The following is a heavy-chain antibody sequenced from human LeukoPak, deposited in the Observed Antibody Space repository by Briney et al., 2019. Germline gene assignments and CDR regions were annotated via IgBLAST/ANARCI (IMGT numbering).Heavy chain of an antibody. CDR3: ARGTYDSYGMDV. V-gene: IGHV4-31*01. Sequence: SETLSLTCTVSGDSITNGHYYWTSIRQHPETGVEWIGYIYYGGQTYYNPSLKSLLTTSVDTSKNQVSLNLSSVTAADTAVYLCARGTYDSYGMDVWGQGTTVTVSS. CDR2: IYYGGQT. J-gene: IGHJ6*02. D-gene: IGHD3-10*01. CDR1: GDSITNGHYY.